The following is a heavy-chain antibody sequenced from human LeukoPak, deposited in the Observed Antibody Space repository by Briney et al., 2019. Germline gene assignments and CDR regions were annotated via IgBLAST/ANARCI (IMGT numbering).Heavy chain of an antibody. D-gene: IGHD6-13*01. CDR3: ARDLPRRYSSRMNWFDP. Sequence: SETLSLTCAVYGGSFSGYYWSWIRQPPGKGLEWIGEINHSGSTNYNPSLKSRVTISVDTSKNQFSLKLSSVTAADTAVYYCARDLPRRYSSRMNWFDPWGQGTLVTVSS. J-gene: IGHJ5*02. V-gene: IGHV4-34*01. CDR1: GGSFSGYY. CDR2: INHSGST.